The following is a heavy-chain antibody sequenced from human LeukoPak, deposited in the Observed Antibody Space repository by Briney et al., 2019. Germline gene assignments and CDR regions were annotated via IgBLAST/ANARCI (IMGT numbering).Heavy chain of an antibody. V-gene: IGHV4-39*02. CDR2: IYYSGST. Sequence: SETLSLTCTVSGGSISSSSYYWGRIRQPPGKGLEWIGSIYYSGSTHYNPSLKSRVTISVDTSKNQFSLKLSSVTAADTAVYYCAREGITMVRGVIRKGGYLDYWGQGTLVTVSS. J-gene: IGHJ4*02. D-gene: IGHD3-10*01. CDR1: GGSISSSSYY. CDR3: AREGITMVRGVIRKGGYLDY.